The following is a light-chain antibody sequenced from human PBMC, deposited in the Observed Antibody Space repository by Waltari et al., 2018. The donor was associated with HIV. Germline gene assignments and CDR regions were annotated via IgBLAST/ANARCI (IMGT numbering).Light chain of an antibody. J-gene: IGLJ1*01. V-gene: IGLV1-47*01. CDR1: TSNVRSTF. CDR2: RDN. CDR3: ATWDGSLGGAYV. Sequence: QSVLTQPPSASGAPGQTVPIPCSGTTSNVRSTFVSSYQQLPGTAPKLLIYRDNRRPSGVPDRFSGSKSGASASLAISGLRSEDEADYYCATWDGSLGGAYVFGAGTKVSVL.